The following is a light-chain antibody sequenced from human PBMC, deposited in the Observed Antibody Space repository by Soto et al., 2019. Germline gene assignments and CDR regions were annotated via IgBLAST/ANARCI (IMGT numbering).Light chain of an antibody. CDR2: GAS. CDR1: QTVTSSF. CDR3: QQYNNWPLT. V-gene: IGKV3-20*01. Sequence: EIVLTQSPGTLSLSPGERATLSCRASQTVTSSFLAWYQRKPGQAPRLLIYGASDRATGIPDRFSGSESGTDFTLTISSLQSEDFAVYYCQQYNNWPLTFGQGTRLEIK. J-gene: IGKJ5*01.